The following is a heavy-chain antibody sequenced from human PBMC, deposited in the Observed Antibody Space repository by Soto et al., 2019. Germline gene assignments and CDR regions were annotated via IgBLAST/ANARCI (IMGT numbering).Heavy chain of an antibody. D-gene: IGHD6-13*01. CDR2: INPNSGGT. CDR1: GYTFTGYY. CDR3: ARAFVPTSSSWYLHYYGMDV. J-gene: IGHJ6*02. V-gene: IGHV1-2*04. Sequence: ASVKVSFKASGYTFTGYYMHWVRQAPGQGLEWMGWINPNSGGTNYAQKFQGWVTMTRDTSISTAYMELSRLRSDDTAVYYCARAFVPTSSSWYLHYYGMDVWGQGTTVTSP.